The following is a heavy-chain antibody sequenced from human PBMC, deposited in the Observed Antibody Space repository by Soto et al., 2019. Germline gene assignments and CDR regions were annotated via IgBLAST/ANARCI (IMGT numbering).Heavy chain of an antibody. V-gene: IGHV1-69*06. D-gene: IGHD3-22*01. CDR3: ASPPNESSGYYPGCYGMYV. CDR2: IIPIFCTA. Sequence: QVQLVPSGAEVKKPGSSVTVSCKASGGTFSSYAISWVLQAPGQGLEWMVGIIPIFCTANYAQKFQGRVTITADKSTITDYKELRSLRSEYTAVYYCASPPNESSGYYPGCYGMYVWGQGTTVTVSS. J-gene: IGHJ6*02. CDR1: GGTFSSYA.